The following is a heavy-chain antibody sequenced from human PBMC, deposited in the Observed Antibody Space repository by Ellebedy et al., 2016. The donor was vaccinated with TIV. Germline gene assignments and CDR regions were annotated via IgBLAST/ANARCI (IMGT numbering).Heavy chain of an antibody. Sequence: GESLKISXKGSGYSFTSYWIGWVRQMPGKGLEWMGRIDPSDSYTNYSPSFQGHVTISADKSISTAYLQWSSLKASDTAMYYCAIAPYDSSGYRFDYWGQGTLVTVSS. J-gene: IGHJ4*02. CDR2: IDPSDSYT. CDR1: GYSFTSYW. V-gene: IGHV5-10-1*01. D-gene: IGHD3-22*01. CDR3: AIAPYDSSGYRFDY.